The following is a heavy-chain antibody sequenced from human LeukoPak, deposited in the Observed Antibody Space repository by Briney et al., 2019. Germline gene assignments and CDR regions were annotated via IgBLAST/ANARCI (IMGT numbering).Heavy chain of an antibody. CDR1: GYTFTGYY. Sequence: ASVKVSCKASGYTFTGYYMHWVRQAPGQGLEWMGWINPNSGGTNCAQKFQGRVTMTRDTSISTAYMELSRLRSDDTAVYYCARDVSSSWYYFDYWGQGTLVTVSS. CDR3: ARDVSSSWYYFDY. V-gene: IGHV1-2*02. D-gene: IGHD6-13*01. CDR2: INPNSGGT. J-gene: IGHJ4*02.